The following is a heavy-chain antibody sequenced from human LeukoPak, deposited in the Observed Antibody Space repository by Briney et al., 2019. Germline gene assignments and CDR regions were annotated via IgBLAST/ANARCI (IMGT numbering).Heavy chain of an antibody. Sequence: ASVKVSCKASGYTFTSHYIHWVRQAPGQGLEWMGIMDPSGGSASYAQKFQGRVTMTRDTSTSTVYMELSSLRSEDTAVYFCARDRGGYSGYGPFDYWGQGTLVTVSS. V-gene: IGHV1-46*01. CDR2: MDPSGGSA. J-gene: IGHJ4*02. CDR3: ARDRGGYSGYGPFDY. D-gene: IGHD5-12*01. CDR1: GYTFTSHY.